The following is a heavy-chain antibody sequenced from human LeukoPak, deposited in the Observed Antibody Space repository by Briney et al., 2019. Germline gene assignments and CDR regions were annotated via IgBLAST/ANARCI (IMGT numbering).Heavy chain of an antibody. CDR2: INPSGGST. J-gene: IGHJ4*02. CDR1: GYTFTSYY. Sequence: ASVKVSCKASGYTFTSYYMHWVRQAPGQGLEWMGIINPSGGSTSYAQKFQGRVTMTRDTSTSTVYTELSSLRSEDTAVYYCARGRGYYGSGSYLSFQNTGRVSSPHDYWGQGTLVTVSS. CDR3: ARGRGYYGSGSYLSFQNTGRVSSPHDY. V-gene: IGHV1-46*01. D-gene: IGHD3-10*01.